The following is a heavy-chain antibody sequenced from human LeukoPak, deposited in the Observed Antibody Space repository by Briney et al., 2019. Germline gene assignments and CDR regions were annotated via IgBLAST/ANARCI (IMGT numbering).Heavy chain of an antibody. D-gene: IGHD3-10*01. J-gene: IGHJ4*02. Sequence: SETLSLTCTVSGGSISSYYWSWIRQPPGKGLEWIGYIYYSGSTNYNPSLKSRVTISVDTSKNQFSLKLNSVTAADSAVYYCARTRGSFFDSWGQGTLVTVSS. V-gene: IGHV4-59*12. CDR2: IYYSGST. CDR3: ARTRGSFFDS. CDR1: GGSISSYY.